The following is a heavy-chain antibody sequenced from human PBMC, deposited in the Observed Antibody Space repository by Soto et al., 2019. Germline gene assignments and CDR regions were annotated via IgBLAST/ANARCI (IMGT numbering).Heavy chain of an antibody. CDR1: GGSISPYY. Sequence: SETLSLTCSVFGGSISPYYWSWIRQPPGKGLEWIGNIYYRGNTNYNPSLESRVTISVDTSKNQFSLKLNSLTAADTAVYYFARHSKKTGDFDYYYGMDVWGQGTTVTVSS. CDR3: ARHSKKTGDFDYYYGMDV. CDR2: IYYRGNT. V-gene: IGHV4-59*08. J-gene: IGHJ6*02. D-gene: IGHD7-27*01.